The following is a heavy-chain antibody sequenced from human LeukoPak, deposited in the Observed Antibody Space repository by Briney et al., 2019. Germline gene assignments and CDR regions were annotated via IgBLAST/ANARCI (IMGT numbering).Heavy chain of an antibody. J-gene: IGHJ6*03. CDR3: ARIAVAGTGANQRRYYYYYYYMDV. CDR1: GGAISSSSYY. D-gene: IGHD6-19*01. CDR2: IYYSGST. V-gene: IGHV4-39*07. Sequence: PSETLSLTCTVSGGAISSSSYYWGWIRQPPGKGLEWIGSIYYSGSTYYNPSLKSRVTISVDTSKNQFSLKLSSVTAADTAVYYCARIAVAGTGANQRRYYYYYYYMDVWGKGTTVTVSS.